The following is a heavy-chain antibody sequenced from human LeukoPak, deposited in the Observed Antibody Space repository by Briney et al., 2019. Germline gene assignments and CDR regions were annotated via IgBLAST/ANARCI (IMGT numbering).Heavy chain of an antibody. V-gene: IGHV4-38-2*02. Sequence: SETLSLTCTVSGYSISSGYYWGWIRQPPGKGLEWIGSIYYSGSTYYNPSLKSRVTISVDTSKNQFSLKLSSVTAADTAVYYCARQQGYCSSTSCYPLNGWGQGTLVTVSS. CDR2: IYYSGST. D-gene: IGHD2-2*01. CDR1: GYSISSGYY. CDR3: ARQQGYCSSTSCYPLNG. J-gene: IGHJ4*02.